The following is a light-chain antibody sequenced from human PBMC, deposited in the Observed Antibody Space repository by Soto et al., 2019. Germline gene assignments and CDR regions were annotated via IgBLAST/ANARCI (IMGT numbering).Light chain of an antibody. V-gene: IGKV1-33*01. J-gene: IGKJ1*01. CDR1: QTIRNH. Sequence: DIQMTQCPSSLSATFGDRVTITCRASQTIRNHLNWYQQKPGKAPKLLIYDASNLETGVPSRFSGSGSGTDFTFTISSLQPEDLATYYCLQHNSYPWTFGQGTKV. CDR2: DAS. CDR3: LQHNSYPWT.